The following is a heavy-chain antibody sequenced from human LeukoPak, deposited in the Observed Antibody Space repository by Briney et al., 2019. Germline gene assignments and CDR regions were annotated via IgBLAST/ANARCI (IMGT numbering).Heavy chain of an antibody. CDR3: ARPGQYSSSWYAPFVD. D-gene: IGHD6-13*01. CDR2: INHSGST. V-gene: IGHV4-34*01. CDR1: GGSFSGYY. J-gene: IGHJ4*02. Sequence: SETLSLTCAVYGGSFSGYYWSWIRRPPGKGLEWIGEINHSGSTNYNPSLKSRVTISVDTSKNQFSLKLSSVTAADTAVYYCARPGQYSSSWYAPFVDWGQGTLVTVSS.